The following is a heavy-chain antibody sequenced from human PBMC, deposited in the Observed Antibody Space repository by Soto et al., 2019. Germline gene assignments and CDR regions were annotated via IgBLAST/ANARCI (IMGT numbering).Heavy chain of an antibody. CDR1: GGTFSSYA. J-gene: IGHJ2*01. D-gene: IGHD5-18*01. CDR2: IIPIFGTA. Sequence: SVKVSCKASGGTFSSYAISWVRQAPGQGLEWMGGIIPIFGTANYAQKFQGRVTITADESTSTAYMELSSLRSEDTAVYYFAREPGYCYVHPRSWSFDLWGRATLVTVSS. CDR3: AREPGYCYVHPRSWSFDL. V-gene: IGHV1-69*13.